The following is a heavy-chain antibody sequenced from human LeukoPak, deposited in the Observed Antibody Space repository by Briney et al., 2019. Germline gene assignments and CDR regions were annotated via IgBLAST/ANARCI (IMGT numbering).Heavy chain of an antibody. Sequence: ASVKVSCKASGYTFTGYYMHWVRQAPGQGLEWLGRINPKTGGTNYAQNFQGRVTMTSDTSTTTAYMELSSLNSDDTAVYYCATLVSGINYWVQGTLVTVSS. CDR2: INPKTGGT. V-gene: IGHV1-2*06. CDR1: GYTFTGYY. J-gene: IGHJ4*02. CDR3: ATLVSGINY. D-gene: IGHD1-20*01.